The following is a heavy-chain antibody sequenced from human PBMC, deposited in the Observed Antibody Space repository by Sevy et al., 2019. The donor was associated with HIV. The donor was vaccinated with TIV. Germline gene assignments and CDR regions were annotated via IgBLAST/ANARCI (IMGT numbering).Heavy chain of an antibody. J-gene: IGHJ6*02. V-gene: IGHV3-30-3*01. D-gene: IGHD4-17*01. Sequence: GGSLRLSCTASGFAFTNYYAMHWVRQAPGKGLEWVALISYDGSDKFYADSVKGRFTITRDNFKNTLHLQMNGLTTEDTAVYYCARPRANYVDHYFFYAMDVWGQGPRSPSP. CDR2: ISYDGSDK. CDR3: ARPRANYVDHYFFYAMDV. CDR1: GFAFTNYYA.